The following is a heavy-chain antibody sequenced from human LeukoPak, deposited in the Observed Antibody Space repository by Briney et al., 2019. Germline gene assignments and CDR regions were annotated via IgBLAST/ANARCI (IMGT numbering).Heavy chain of an antibody. CDR2: IIPILGIA. D-gene: IGHD1-26*01. J-gene: IGHJ6*02. Sequence: SVKVSFKPAGGTFSNYAISWVRQAPGQALEWMGGIIPILGIANNAQKFQARVTNTADKSTRTPYLDLSSLRSEDTGVYYCARWWYSGEGGGMDVWGQGTTVTVS. V-gene: IGHV1-69*10. CDR3: ARWWYSGEGGGMDV. CDR1: GGTFSNYA.